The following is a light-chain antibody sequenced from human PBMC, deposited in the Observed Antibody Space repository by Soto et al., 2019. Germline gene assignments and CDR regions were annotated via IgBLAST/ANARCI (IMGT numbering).Light chain of an antibody. Sequence: DIQMTQSPPSLSASVGDRVTITCRASQSVNTRLSLYQQKPGKAPKLLIHDASSLQTGFPSRFSGSGSGTEFTLTISSLQPDDFATYYCQQYQSYSETFGHGTKVEIK. CDR2: DAS. CDR3: QQYQSYSET. V-gene: IGKV1-5*01. CDR1: QSVNTR. J-gene: IGKJ1*01.